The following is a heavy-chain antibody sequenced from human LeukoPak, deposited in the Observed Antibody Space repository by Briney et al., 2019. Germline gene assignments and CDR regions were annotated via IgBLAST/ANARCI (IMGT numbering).Heavy chain of an antibody. CDR3: ARHRPARMTTVTTGFINWFDP. J-gene: IGHJ5*02. V-gene: IGHV4-59*11. D-gene: IGHD4-17*01. CDR2: IHYTGST. CDR1: GGSINSHY. Sequence: SETLSLTCTVSGGSINSHYWSWIRQPPGKGLEWIGYIHYTGSTYYNSSLKSRVTISVDTSKSHFSLNLNSVTAADTAVYYCARHRPARMTTVTTGFINWFDPWGQGTLVTVSS.